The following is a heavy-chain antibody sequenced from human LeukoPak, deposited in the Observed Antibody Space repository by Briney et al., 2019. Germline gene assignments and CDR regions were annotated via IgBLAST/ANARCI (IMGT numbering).Heavy chain of an antibody. CDR3: AKRGLYGTVPFYGMDV. J-gene: IGHJ6*02. CDR1: GFTFSSFS. D-gene: IGHD2-8*02. V-gene: IGHV3-23*01. Sequence: QPGGSLRLSCAASGFTFSSFSMSWVRQAPGKGLEYVSGIGRTTYYAESVKGRFTISRDNSKNTLFLQMNSLRAEDTAVCYCAKRGLYGTVPFYGMDVWGQGTTVTVSS. CDR2: IGRTT.